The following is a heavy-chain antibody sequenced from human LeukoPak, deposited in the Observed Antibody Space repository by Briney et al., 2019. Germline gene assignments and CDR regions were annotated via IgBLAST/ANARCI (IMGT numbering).Heavy chain of an antibody. CDR1: GFTFSSYW. V-gene: IGHV3-33*08. CDR3: ARDLEDSSPFGAFDM. J-gene: IGHJ3*02. CDR2: IWFDGIRK. D-gene: IGHD3-22*01. Sequence: SGGSLRLSCAPSGFTFSSYWMHWVRQVPGKGLEWVAAIWFDGIRKYYADSVKGRLTISRDNSKNTLYLQMNSLRAEDTAVYYCARDLEDSSPFGAFDMWGQGTMVTVSS.